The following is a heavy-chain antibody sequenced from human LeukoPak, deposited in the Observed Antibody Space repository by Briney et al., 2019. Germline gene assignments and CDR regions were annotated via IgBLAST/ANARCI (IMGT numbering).Heavy chain of an antibody. CDR3: AKEISYSYGYYHGMDV. J-gene: IGHJ6*02. D-gene: IGHD3-3*01. CDR1: GFTFEDYA. Sequence: GGSLRLSCAASGFTFEDYAMHWVRQAPGKGLEWVSGISWNSGSIGYADSVKGRFTIARDNAKNSLYLQMNSLRAEDTALYYCAKEISYSYGYYHGMDVWGQGTTVTVSS. CDR2: ISWNSGSI. V-gene: IGHV3-9*01.